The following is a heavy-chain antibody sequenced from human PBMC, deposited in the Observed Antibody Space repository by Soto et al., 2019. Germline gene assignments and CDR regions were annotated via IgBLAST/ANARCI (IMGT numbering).Heavy chain of an antibody. CDR1: GGSLSGYY. Sequence: QVQLQQWGAGLLKPSETLSLTCAVYGGSLSGYYWSWIRQPPGKALEWIGEFNHSGDTNYNPSLKGRVTISVDTSKNQLFLNLSSVTAADTAMYYCARHHVRGRTIAGAAEFWGQGTLVTVSS. J-gene: IGHJ4*02. V-gene: IGHV4-34*01. CDR3: ARHHVRGRTIAGAAEF. D-gene: IGHD1-26*01. CDR2: FNHSGDT.